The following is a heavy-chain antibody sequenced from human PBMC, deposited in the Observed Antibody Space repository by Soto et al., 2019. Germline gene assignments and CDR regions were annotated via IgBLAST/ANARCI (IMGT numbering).Heavy chain of an antibody. Sequence: ASVKVSCKASGYTFTSYAMHWVRQAPGQRLEWMGWINAGNGNTRYSQKFQGRVTITRDTSASTAYMELSSLRSEDTAVYYCARAVEATTTAWFYPWGQGNLVTVSS. V-gene: IGHV1-3*01. CDR2: INAGNGNT. CDR1: GYTFTSYA. D-gene: IGHD1-26*01. J-gene: IGHJ5*01. CDR3: ARAVEATTTAWFYP.